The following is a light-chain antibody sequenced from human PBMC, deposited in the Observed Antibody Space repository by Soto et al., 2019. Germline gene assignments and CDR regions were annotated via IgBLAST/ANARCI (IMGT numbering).Light chain of an antibody. CDR3: SSYTRINTVV. CDR1: NNDVGGYDC. V-gene: IGLV2-14*03. CDR2: DVA. J-gene: IGLJ2*01. Sequence: QSALTQPASMSGSPGQSITFSCTGTNNDVGGYDCVSWYQHHPGKAPKVIIYDVANRPSGVSSSFSGAKSGNTASLTISGLQADDEADYYCSSYTRINTVVFVGGTKLTVL.